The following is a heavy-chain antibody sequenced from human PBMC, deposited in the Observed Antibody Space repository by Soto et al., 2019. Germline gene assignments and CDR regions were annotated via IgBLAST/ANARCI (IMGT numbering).Heavy chain of an antibody. V-gene: IGHV1-18*01. CDR1: GYSFSSYG. Sequence: QVPLVQSGAELRKPGASVKVSCKASGYSFSSYGINWVRQAPGQGLEWMGWINTYNGNRNYAQKFEARVTMTTATSTNTVHMELRSLKSDDTAIYYCARDRLRGYDSSGVYSWGQGTLVTVSS. CDR3: ARDRLRGYDSSGVYS. J-gene: IGHJ4*02. D-gene: IGHD3-22*01. CDR2: INTYNGNR.